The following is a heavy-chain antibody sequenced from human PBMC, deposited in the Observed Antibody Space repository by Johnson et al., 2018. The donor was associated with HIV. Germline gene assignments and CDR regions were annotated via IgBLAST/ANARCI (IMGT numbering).Heavy chain of an antibody. D-gene: IGHD2-15*01. CDR3: AGRPSGADPFDI. CDR1: GLTFNVYA. Sequence: EVQLVESGGGLVQPGRSLRLSCAASGLTFNVYAMHWVRQAPGKGLELVSGISWNSDAIKYADSVRGRFTISRDNAKNSLYLQMNSLRAEDTALYYCAGRPSGADPFDIWGQGTMVTVSS. J-gene: IGHJ3*02. CDR2: ISWNSDAI. V-gene: IGHV3-9*01.